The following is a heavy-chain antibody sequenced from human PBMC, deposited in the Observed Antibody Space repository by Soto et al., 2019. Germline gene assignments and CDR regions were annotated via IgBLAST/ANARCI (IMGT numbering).Heavy chain of an antibody. V-gene: IGHV3-21*01. J-gene: IGHJ4*02. Sequence: EVQLVESGGGLVKPGGSLRLSGAASGVTFSSYSMNWVRPAPGKGLEWVSSISSSSSYIDYADSVKGRFTLSRDNAKNSLYLHMNSLRADDTAVYYCARDYYASSGYHAPFDSWGQGTLLTVSS. CDR1: GVTFSSYS. CDR3: ARDYYASSGYHAPFDS. D-gene: IGHD3-22*01. CDR2: ISSSSSYI.